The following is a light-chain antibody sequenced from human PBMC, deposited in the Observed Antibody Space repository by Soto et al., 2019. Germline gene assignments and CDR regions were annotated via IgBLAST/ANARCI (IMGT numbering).Light chain of an antibody. CDR1: TSNIGSNP. Sequence: QSVLTQPPSASGTPGQRVTISCSGSTSNIGSNPVHWYQQVPGTAPKLLIHNNNQRPSAVPARFSGSKSGTSASLAISGLQSEDESDYYCAAWDDSLNGVLFGLGTKLTVL. CDR3: AAWDDSLNGVL. CDR2: NNN. V-gene: IGLV1-44*01. J-gene: IGLJ2*01.